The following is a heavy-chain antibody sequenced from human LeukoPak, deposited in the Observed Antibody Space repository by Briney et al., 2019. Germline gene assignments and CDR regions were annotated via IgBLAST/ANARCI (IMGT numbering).Heavy chain of an antibody. CDR1: GFTFSSYA. V-gene: IGHV3-23*01. CDR3: AKVGPRIYGDYVPFDY. D-gene: IGHD4-17*01. J-gene: IGHJ4*02. Sequence: PGGSLRLSCAVSGFTFSSYAMSWVRQAPGKGLEWVSAISGSGGSTYYADSVKGRFTISRDNSKNTLYLQMNSLRAEDTAVYYCAKVGPRIYGDYVPFDYWGQGTLVTVSS. CDR2: ISGSGGST.